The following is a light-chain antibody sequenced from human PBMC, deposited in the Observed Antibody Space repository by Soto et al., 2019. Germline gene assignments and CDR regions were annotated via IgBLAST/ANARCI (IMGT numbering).Light chain of an antibody. CDR3: SSYTSSSSLV. CDR2: EVT. V-gene: IGLV2-14*01. Sequence: QSVLTQPASVSGSPGQSITISCTGTSSDVGAYNFVSWYQQHPAKAPKLMIYEVTNRPSGVSNRFSGSKSGNTASLTISGLQAEDEADYYCSSYTSSSSLVFGGGTKLTVL. CDR1: SSDVGAYNF. J-gene: IGLJ3*02.